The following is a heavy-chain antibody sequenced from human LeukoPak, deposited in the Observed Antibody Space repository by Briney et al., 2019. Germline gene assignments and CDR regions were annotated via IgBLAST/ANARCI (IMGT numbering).Heavy chain of an antibody. CDR1: GFIFSSQW. CDR2: IRYDGNNK. Sequence: PGGSLRLSCAASGFIFSSQWMGWVRQAPGKGLEWVAFIRYDGNNKYYADSVKGRFTISRDNSKNTLHLHMNSLRAEDTAVYYCAKDPSWPGGDYWGQGTLVTVSS. J-gene: IGHJ4*02. D-gene: IGHD3-16*01. V-gene: IGHV3-30*02. CDR3: AKDPSWPGGDY.